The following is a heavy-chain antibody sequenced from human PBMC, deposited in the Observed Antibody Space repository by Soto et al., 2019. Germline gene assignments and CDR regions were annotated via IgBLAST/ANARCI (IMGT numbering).Heavy chain of an antibody. V-gene: IGHV4-31*03. Sequence: PSETLSLTCTVSGGSISSGGYYWSWIRQHPGKGLEWIGYIYYSGSTYYNPSLKSRVTISVDTSKNQFSLKLSSVTAADTAVYYCAREGTLLTPTNNNWFDPWGQGTLVTVSS. CDR1: GGSISSGGYY. D-gene: IGHD2-8*01. CDR3: AREGTLLTPTNNNWFDP. J-gene: IGHJ5*02. CDR2: IYYSGST.